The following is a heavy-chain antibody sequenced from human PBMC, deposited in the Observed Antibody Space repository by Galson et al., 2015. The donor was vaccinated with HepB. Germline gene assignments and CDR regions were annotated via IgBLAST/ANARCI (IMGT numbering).Heavy chain of an antibody. D-gene: IGHD2-15*01. J-gene: IGHJ3*01. CDR2: ISGSGGGT. CDR3: AKPPGAFSAGSRVR. CDR1: GFTFSSYA. V-gene: IGHV3-23*01. Sequence: SLRLSCAASGFTFSSYAMSWVRRAPGKGLEWVSAISGSGGGTYYADSVKDRFTISRDNSKDTLYLQMNSLRAEDTAVYYCAKPPGAFSAGSRVRWGQGTMVTVSS.